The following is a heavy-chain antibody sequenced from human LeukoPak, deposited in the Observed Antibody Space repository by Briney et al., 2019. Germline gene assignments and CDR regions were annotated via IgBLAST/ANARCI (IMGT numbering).Heavy chain of an antibody. D-gene: IGHD6-19*01. J-gene: IGHJ4*02. V-gene: IGHV3-48*01. CDR2: ISSSSSTI. CDR3: ARAWLGYFDY. Sequence: GGSLRLSCAASGFTFSSYSMYWVRQAPGKGLEWVSYISSSSSTIYYADSVKGRFTISRDNAKNSLYLQMNSLRAEDTAVYYCARAWLGYFDYWGQGTLVTVSS. CDR1: GFTFSSYS.